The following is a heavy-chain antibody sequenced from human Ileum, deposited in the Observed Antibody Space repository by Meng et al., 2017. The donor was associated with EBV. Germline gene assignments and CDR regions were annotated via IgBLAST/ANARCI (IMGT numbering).Heavy chain of an antibody. CDR1: GASIRGSRYY. J-gene: IGHJ4*02. CDR2: TYYSGST. D-gene: IGHD3-9*01. V-gene: IGHV4-39*07. CDR3: ARGDILTGYWYYFDY. Sequence: QLTWQESGPGRVKPSETLSLRCSVSGASIRGSRYYWGWIRQPPGKGLEWIGRTYYSGSTNYNPSLKSRVTISVDTSKNQFSLNLSSVTAADTAVYYCARGDILTGYWYYFDYWGQGILVTVSS.